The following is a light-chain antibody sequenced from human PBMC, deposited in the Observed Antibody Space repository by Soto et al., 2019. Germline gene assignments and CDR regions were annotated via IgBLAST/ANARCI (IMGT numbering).Light chain of an antibody. J-gene: IGKJ1*01. CDR3: QHYGSSPET. CDR1: QSVSSSY. CDR2: GAS. V-gene: IGKV3-20*01. Sequence: EGVLTQSPGTRSLTPEATATLSCRASQSVSSSYLAWYQRKPGQAPRLLIYGASSRATGIPDRFSGSGSGTDFTLTISSLEPEDFAVYYCQHYGSSPETFGQGTKVDI.